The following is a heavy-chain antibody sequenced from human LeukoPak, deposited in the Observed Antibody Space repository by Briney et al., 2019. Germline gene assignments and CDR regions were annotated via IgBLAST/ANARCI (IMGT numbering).Heavy chain of an antibody. J-gene: IGHJ2*01. Sequence: GGSLRLSCAASGFTFSNYWMNWVRQAPGKGLEWVANVKQDGSEKYYVASVKGRFTISRDNAKNSLYLQMNSLRAEDTAVYYCATRYFDLWGRGTLVTVSS. CDR2: VKQDGSEK. CDR1: GFTFSNYW. CDR3: ATRYFDL. V-gene: IGHV3-7*01.